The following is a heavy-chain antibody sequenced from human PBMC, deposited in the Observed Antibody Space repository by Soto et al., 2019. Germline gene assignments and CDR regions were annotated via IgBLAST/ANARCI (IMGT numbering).Heavy chain of an antibody. CDR1: GSSFISYP. CDR3: ARARPHCSSTTCYNDYYGMDV. V-gene: IGHV3-30-3*01. Sequence: QVQLVESGGGVVQPGRSLRLSCAASGSSFISYPMHWVRQAPGKGLEWVAVISYDGSNKYYTDSVKGRFTISRDNSKNTLYLQMNSLRAEDTAVYYCARARPHCSSTTCYNDYYGMDVWGQGTTVTVSS. CDR2: ISYDGSNK. J-gene: IGHJ6*02. D-gene: IGHD2-2*01.